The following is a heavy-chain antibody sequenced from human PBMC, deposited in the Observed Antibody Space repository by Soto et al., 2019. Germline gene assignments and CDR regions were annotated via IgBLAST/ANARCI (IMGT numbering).Heavy chain of an antibody. Sequence: EVQLLESGGGMVQPGGSLRLSCAASGFTFRNFVMRWVRQAPGKGLEWVSAIRATGGQTFYADSVKGRFTISRDNSKNMLYLQINSLRDEDTALYFCAQDRGWGVVSPSHDYWGQGTLVTVSS. CDR2: IRATGGQT. CDR1: GFTFRNFV. CDR3: AQDRGWGVVSPSHDY. D-gene: IGHD2-21*01. J-gene: IGHJ4*02. V-gene: IGHV3-23*01.